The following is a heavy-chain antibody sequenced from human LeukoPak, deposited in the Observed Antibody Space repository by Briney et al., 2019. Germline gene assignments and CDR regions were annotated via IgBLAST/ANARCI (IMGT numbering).Heavy chain of an antibody. CDR1: GDSNSSSY. Sequence: SETLSLTCIVSGDSNSSSYWTWIRQPPGKGLEWIGYIYHSGTTSYNPSLKSRATISLNTSKNQFSLRLSSVTAADTAVYFRARDSGYCDTTACTDYFDLWGQGTLVAVST. D-gene: IGHD2/OR15-2a*01. J-gene: IGHJ4*02. CDR2: IYHSGTT. V-gene: IGHV4-59*01. CDR3: ARDSGYCDTTACTDYFDL.